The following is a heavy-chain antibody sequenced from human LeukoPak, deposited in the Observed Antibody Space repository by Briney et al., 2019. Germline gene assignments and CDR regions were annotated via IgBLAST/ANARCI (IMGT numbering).Heavy chain of an antibody. CDR3: ARGLRLPTRARYYYYYMDV. CDR1: GYTFTSYD. CDR2: MNPNSGKT. V-gene: IGHV1-8*03. J-gene: IGHJ6*03. Sequence: ASVKVSCKASGYTFTSYDINWVRQATGQGLEWMGWMNPNSGKTGYAQKFQGRVTITRNTSISTAYMELSSLRSEDTAVYYCARGLRLPTRARYYYYYMDVWGKGTTVTVSS.